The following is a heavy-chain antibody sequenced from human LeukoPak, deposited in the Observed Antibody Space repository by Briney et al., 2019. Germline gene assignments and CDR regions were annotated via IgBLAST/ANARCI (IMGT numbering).Heavy chain of an antibody. J-gene: IGHJ4*02. CDR2: INHSGST. CDR3: ARLRQRYYFDY. V-gene: IGHV4-34*01. Sequence: SETLSLTCAVYGGSFSGYYWNWIRQPPGKGLEWIGEINHSGSTNYNPSLKSRVTISVDTSKNQFSLKLSSVTAADTAVYYCARLRQRYYFDYWGQGTLVTVSS. CDR1: GGSFSGYY.